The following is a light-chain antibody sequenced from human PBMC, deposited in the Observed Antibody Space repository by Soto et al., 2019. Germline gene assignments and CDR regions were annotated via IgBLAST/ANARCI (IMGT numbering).Light chain of an antibody. V-gene: IGLV1-40*01. CDR2: GNS. J-gene: IGLJ1*01. CDR1: SSNIGAGYD. CDR3: QSYDSSDYV. Sequence: SVLTQPPSVSGAPGQRVTISCTGSSSNIGAGYDVHWYQQLPGTAPKLLIYGNSNRPSGVPDRFSGSKSGTSASLAITGLQAEDEADYYCQSYDSSDYVFGTGTKLTVL.